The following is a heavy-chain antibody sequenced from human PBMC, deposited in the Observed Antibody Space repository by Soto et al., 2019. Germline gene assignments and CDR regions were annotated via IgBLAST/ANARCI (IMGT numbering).Heavy chain of an antibody. CDR2: IYYSGST. CDR3: ARKAPPPGLGYFDL. D-gene: IGHD3-16*01. V-gene: IGHV4-31*03. CDR1: GGSISSGGYY. Sequence: SETLSLTCTVSGGSISSGGYYWSWIRQHPGKGLEWIGYIYYSGSTYYNPSLKSRVTISVDTSKNQFSLQLSSVTAADTAVYYWARKAPPPGLGYFDLWGEETRATFPS. J-gene: IGHJ4*02.